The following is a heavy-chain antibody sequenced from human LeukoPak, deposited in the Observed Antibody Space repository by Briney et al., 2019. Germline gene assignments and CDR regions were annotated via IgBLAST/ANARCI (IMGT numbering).Heavy chain of an antibody. Sequence: SETLSLTCTLSGGSLSSSNYCWSWIRQPPGKGLEWIGYLYYSGSTNYNPSLKSRVTISVDTSKNQFSLKMRSVTAADTAVYYCARTNSGWYYFDYWGQGTLVTVSS. D-gene: IGHD6-19*01. CDR2: LYYSGST. J-gene: IGHJ4*02. CDR3: ARTNSGWYYFDY. CDR1: GGSLSSSNYC. V-gene: IGHV4-61*01.